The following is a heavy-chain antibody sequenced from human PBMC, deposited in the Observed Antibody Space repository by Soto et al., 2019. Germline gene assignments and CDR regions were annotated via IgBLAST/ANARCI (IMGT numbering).Heavy chain of an antibody. CDR2: IYYSGIT. J-gene: IGHJ4*02. CDR1: GGSISTSAYY. CDR3: ARHRDCGGGSCDFDY. V-gene: IGHV4-39*01. D-gene: IGHD2-15*01. Sequence: QLQLQESGPGLVKPSETLSLTCTVSGGSISTSAYYWSWIRQSPGKELEWIATIYYSGITYYNPSLRSRVTVSVDTSKNQFSLRLSSVTAADTAVFYCARHRDCGGGSCDFDYWGQGAVVTVSS.